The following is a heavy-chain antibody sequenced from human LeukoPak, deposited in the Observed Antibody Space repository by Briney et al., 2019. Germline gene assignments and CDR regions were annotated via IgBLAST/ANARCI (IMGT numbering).Heavy chain of an antibody. CDR2: IYTSGST. J-gene: IGHJ4*02. Sequence: PSETLSLTCTVSGGPISSYYWSWIRQPPGKGLEWIGYIYTSGSTNYNPSLKSRVTISVDTSENQFSLKLSSVTAADTAVYYCARGDYFDYWGQGTLVTVSS. V-gene: IGHV4-4*09. CDR3: ARGDYFDY. CDR1: GGPISSYY.